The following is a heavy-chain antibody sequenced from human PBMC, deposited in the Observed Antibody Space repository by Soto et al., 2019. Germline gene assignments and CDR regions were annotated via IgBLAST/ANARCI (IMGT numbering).Heavy chain of an antibody. D-gene: IGHD5-12*01. Sequence: GGSLRLSCAASGFTFDDYAMHWVRQAPGKGLEWVSGISWNSGSIGYADSVKGRFTISRDNAKNSLYLQMNSLRAEDTALYYCAKVPDREYSGYPDYWGQGTLVTVSS. J-gene: IGHJ4*02. CDR3: AKVPDREYSGYPDY. CDR1: GFTFDDYA. V-gene: IGHV3-9*01. CDR2: ISWNSGSI.